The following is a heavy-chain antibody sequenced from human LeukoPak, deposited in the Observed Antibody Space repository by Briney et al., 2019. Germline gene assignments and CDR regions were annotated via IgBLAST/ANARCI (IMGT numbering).Heavy chain of an antibody. CDR1: GFTFSSYW. Sequence: PGGSLRLSCAASGFTFSSYWMSWVRQAPGKGLEWVANMKYDGSKKDYVDSVKGRFTISRDNAKNSLYLQMNSLRAEDTAVYYCARDIAAAGLFFDYWGQGTLVTVSS. D-gene: IGHD6-13*01. J-gene: IGHJ4*02. V-gene: IGHV3-7*01. CDR3: ARDIAAAGLFFDY. CDR2: MKYDGSKK.